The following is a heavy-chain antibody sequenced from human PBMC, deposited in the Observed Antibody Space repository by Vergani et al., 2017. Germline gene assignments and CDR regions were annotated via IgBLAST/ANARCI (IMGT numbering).Heavy chain of an antibody. D-gene: IGHD2-2*01. Sequence: EVQLVESGGGLVQPGGSLRLSCAASGFTFSSYAMHWVRQAPGKGMEYVSGISNNGGSTYYAESVKGRFTISRDNSKNTLYLQMGSLRAEDMAVYYCARRYCSSTSCYYFDYWGQGTLVTVSS. CDR2: ISNNGGST. CDR1: GFTFSSYA. J-gene: IGHJ4*02. CDR3: ARRYCSSTSCYYFDY. V-gene: IGHV3-64*07.